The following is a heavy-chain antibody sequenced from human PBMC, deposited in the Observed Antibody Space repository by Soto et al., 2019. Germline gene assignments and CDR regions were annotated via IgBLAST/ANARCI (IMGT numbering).Heavy chain of an antibody. CDR2: ISSSSSYI. CDR3: ARDGNCSGSSCYFNYYYYGMDV. J-gene: IGHJ6*02. V-gene: IGHV3-21*01. CDR1: GFTFSSYS. Sequence: EVQLVESGGGLVKPGGSLRLSCAASGFTFSSYSMNWVRQAPGKGLEWVSSISSSSSYIYYADSVKGRFTISRDNAKNSLYLQMNSLRAEDTAVYYCARDGNCSGSSCYFNYYYYGMDVWGQGTTVTVSS. D-gene: IGHD2-15*01.